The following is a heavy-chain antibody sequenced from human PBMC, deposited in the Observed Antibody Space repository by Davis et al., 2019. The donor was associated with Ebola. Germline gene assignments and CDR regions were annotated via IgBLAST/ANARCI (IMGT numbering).Heavy chain of an antibody. CDR3: ARMGKSYYDSLWDY. D-gene: IGHD3-10*01. CDR1: GYSFTSYW. Sequence: GESLKISCKGSGYSFTSYWIAWVRQMPGKGLEWMGIIYPGDSDTRYSSSFRGQVPISADKSFSTAYLQWSGLKASDTAMYYCARMGKSYYDSLWDYWGQGTLVTVSS. V-gene: IGHV5-51*01. CDR2: IYPGDSDT. J-gene: IGHJ4*02.